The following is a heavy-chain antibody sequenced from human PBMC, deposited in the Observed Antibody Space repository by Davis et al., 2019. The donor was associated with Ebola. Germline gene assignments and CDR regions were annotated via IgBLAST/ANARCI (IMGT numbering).Heavy chain of an antibody. J-gene: IGHJ4*02. CDR2: ISYDGSNK. CDR3: AKDRRNIVATTQDY. Sequence: PGGSLRLSCAASGFTFSSYAMHWVRQAPGKGLEWVAVISYDGSNKYYADSVKGRFTISRDNSKNTLDLQMNSLRAEDTAVYYCAKDRRNIVATTQDYWGQGTLVTVSS. V-gene: IGHV3-30-3*01. CDR1: GFTFSSYA. D-gene: IGHD5-12*01.